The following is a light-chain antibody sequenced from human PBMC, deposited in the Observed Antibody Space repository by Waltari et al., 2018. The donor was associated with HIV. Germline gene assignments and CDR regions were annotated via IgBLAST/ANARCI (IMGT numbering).Light chain of an antibody. CDR3: QSYDTSLGGFYV. Sequence: QSVLTPPPSVSGAPGPTLTTACPGRSSNNGTNYGGQWDQQLPGTAPKLLIYGDYNRPSGVPDRFTGSKSGTSASLAITGLQPEDEADYYCQSYDTSLGGFYVFGTGTKVTVL. CDR2: GDY. J-gene: IGLJ1*01. V-gene: IGLV1-40*01. CDR1: SSNNGTNYG.